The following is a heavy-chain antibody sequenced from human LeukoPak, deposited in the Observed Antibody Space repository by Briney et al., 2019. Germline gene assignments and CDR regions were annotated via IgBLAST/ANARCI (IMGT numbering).Heavy chain of an antibody. V-gene: IGHV1-46*01. Sequence: ASVKVSCKASGYTFTNYYIHWVRQAPGQGLEWMGLINPGGDNTNYAQNFQGRVTMTRDTSTSTAYMELRSLRSDDTAVYYCARFSGSGWPQPSYYYMDVWGKGTTDTVSS. CDR3: ARFSGSGWPQPSYYYMDV. D-gene: IGHD6-19*01. J-gene: IGHJ6*03. CDR2: INPGGDNT. CDR1: GYTFTNYY.